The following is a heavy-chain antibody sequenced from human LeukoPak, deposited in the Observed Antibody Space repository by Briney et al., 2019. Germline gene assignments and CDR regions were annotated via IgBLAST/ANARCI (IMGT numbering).Heavy chain of an antibody. CDR3: AREGYYYDSSGYYRVPFDI. V-gene: IGHV3-23*01. CDR1: GFTFSSYA. CDR2: ISGSGGST. D-gene: IGHD3-22*01. Sequence: GSLRLSCAASGFTFSSYAMSWVRQAPGKGLEWVSGISGSGGSTYYADSVKGRFTISRDNAKNSLYLQMNSLRAEDTAVYYCAREGYYYDSSGYYRVPFDIWGQGTMVTVSS. J-gene: IGHJ3*02.